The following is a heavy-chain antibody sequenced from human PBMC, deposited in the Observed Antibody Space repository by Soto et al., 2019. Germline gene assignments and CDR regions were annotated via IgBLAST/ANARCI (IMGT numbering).Heavy chain of an antibody. Sequence: GGSLRLSCAASGFTFSSYAMSWVRQAPGKGLEWVSAISGSGGSTYYADSVKGRFTISRDNSKNTLYLQMNSLRAEDTAVYYCAKDSGSQVDPYYYYGMDVWGQGTTVTVSS. D-gene: IGHD1-26*01. CDR2: ISGSGGST. J-gene: IGHJ6*02. CDR3: AKDSGSQVDPYYYYGMDV. V-gene: IGHV3-23*01. CDR1: GFTFSSYA.